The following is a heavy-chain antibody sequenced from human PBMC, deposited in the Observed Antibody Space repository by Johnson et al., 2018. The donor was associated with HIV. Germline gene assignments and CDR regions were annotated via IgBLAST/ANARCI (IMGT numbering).Heavy chain of an antibody. J-gene: IGHJ3*02. CDR1: GFTFSSYA. CDR3: ASTMVREPTYI. CDR2: ISGSGGST. D-gene: IGHD3-10*01. Sequence: VQLVESGGGLVQPGGSLRLSCAASGFTFSSYAMSWVRQAPGKGLEWVSAISGSGGSTYYADSVKGRFTISRDNSNNTLYLQMTSLRAEDTAVYSCASTMVREPTYIWGQGTMVTVAS. V-gene: IGHV3-23*04.